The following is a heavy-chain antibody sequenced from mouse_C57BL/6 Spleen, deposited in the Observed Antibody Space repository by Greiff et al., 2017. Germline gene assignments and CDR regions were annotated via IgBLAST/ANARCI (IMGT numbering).Heavy chain of an antibody. Sequence: EVQLVESGGDLVKPGGSLKLSCAASGFTFSSYGMSWVRQTPDKRLEWVATISSGGSYTYYPDSVKGRVTISRDNAKNTLYLQMSSLKSEDTAMYYCARDGLYDYGNFYFDYWGQGTTLTVSS. CDR3: ARDGLYDYGNFYFDY. CDR2: ISSGGSYT. D-gene: IGHD2-4*01. J-gene: IGHJ2*01. V-gene: IGHV5-6*01. CDR1: GFTFSSYG.